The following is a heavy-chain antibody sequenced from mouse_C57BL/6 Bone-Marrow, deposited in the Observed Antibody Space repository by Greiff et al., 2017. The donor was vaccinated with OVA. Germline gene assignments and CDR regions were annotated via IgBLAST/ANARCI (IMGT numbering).Heavy chain of an antibody. CDR3: ARIDYYGSSHWYFDV. CDR2: IWWDDDK. CDR1: GFSLSTFGMG. V-gene: IGHV8-8*01. Sequence: QVQLKESGPGILQPSPTLSLTCSFSGFSLSTFGMGVGWIRQPSGKGLEWLAHIWWDDDKYYNPALRSRLTIAKDTSKNQVFLKIANVDTADTATYYCARIDYYGSSHWYFDVWGTGTTVTVSS. J-gene: IGHJ1*03. D-gene: IGHD1-1*01.